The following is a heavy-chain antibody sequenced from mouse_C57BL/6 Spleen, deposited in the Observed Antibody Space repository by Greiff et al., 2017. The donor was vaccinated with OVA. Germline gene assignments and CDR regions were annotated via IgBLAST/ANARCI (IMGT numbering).Heavy chain of an antibody. Sequence: QVQLQQPGAELVMPGASVKLSCKASGYTFTSYWMHWVKQRPGQGLEWIGEIDPSDSYTNDNQKFKGKSTLTVDKSSSTAYMQLSSLTSEDSAVYYCARTIVTTRGFAYWGQGTLVTVSA. CDR2: IDPSDSYT. J-gene: IGHJ3*01. D-gene: IGHD2-5*01. CDR3: ARTIVTTRGFAY. CDR1: GYTFTSYW. V-gene: IGHV1-69*01.